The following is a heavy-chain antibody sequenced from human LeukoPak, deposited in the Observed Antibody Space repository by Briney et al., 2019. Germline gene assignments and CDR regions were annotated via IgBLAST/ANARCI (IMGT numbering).Heavy chain of an antibody. Sequence: PSETLSLTCTVSGGSISSSSYYWGWIRQPPGKGLEWIGSIYYSGSTYYNPSLKSRVTISVDTSKNQFSLKLSSVTAADTAVYYCAEIAAPASSRDYWGQGTLVTVSS. J-gene: IGHJ4*02. D-gene: IGHD6-6*01. CDR2: IYYSGST. CDR3: AEIAAPASSRDY. V-gene: IGHV4-39*01. CDR1: GGSISSSSYY.